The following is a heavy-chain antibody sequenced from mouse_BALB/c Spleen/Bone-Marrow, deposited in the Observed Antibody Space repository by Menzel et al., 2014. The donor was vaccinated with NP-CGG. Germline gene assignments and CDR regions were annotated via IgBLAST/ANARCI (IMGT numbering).Heavy chain of an antibody. CDR1: GFPFTTYW. CDR3: ARTYRYDKEFAY. J-gene: IGHJ3*01. D-gene: IGHD2-14*01. V-gene: IGHV1-7*01. CDR2: IDPSTGHT. Sequence: QVQLQQSGAELAKPGASVKMSCKASGFPFTTYWMHWFKQRPGQGLEWIGYIDPSTGHTEYNQNFKDKATLTADKSSSTADMQLSSLTSEDSAVYYCARTYRYDKEFAYWGQGTLVTVSA.